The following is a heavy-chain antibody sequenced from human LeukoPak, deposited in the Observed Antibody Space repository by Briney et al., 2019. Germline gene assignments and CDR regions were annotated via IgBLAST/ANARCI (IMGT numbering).Heavy chain of an antibody. Sequence: GRSLRLSCAASGFTFSSYGMHWVRQAPGKGLERVAVISYDGSNKYYADSVKGRFTISRDNSKNTLYLQMNSLRAEDTAVYYCAKSAQSSSWYGDYFDYWGQGTLVTVSS. CDR2: ISYDGSNK. J-gene: IGHJ4*02. D-gene: IGHD6-13*01. CDR3: AKSAQSSSWYGDYFDY. V-gene: IGHV3-30*18. CDR1: GFTFSSYG.